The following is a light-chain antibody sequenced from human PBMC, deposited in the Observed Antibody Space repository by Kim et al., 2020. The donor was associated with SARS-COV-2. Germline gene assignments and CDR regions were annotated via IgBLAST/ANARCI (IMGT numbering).Light chain of an antibody. CDR2: GAS. CDR3: QQYGSSPET. V-gene: IGKV3-20*01. J-gene: IGKJ4*01. CDR1: QSVSSNY. Sequence: EIVLTQSPGTLSLSPGERATLSCRASQSVSSNYLAWYQQKPGQAPRLLIYGASSRATGIPDRFSGSGSGTDFTLSINRLEPEDFAMYYCQQYGSSPETFGGGTKVDIK.